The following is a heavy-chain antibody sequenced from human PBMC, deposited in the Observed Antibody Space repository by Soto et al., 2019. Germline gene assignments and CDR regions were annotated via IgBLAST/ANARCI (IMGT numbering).Heavy chain of an antibody. Sequence: QVQLLESGGGLVQPGRSLRLSCAASGFTFSSYGMHWVRQAPGKGLEWVAVIWYDGSNTYYADSVKGRFTISRDNSKNALYLQMNSLRAEDMSVYYCARDPPYGYYVGFFDYWGQGTLVTVSS. CDR3: ARDPPYGYYVGFFDY. CDR2: IWYDGSNT. CDR1: GFTFSSYG. V-gene: IGHV3-33*01. D-gene: IGHD4-17*01. J-gene: IGHJ4*02.